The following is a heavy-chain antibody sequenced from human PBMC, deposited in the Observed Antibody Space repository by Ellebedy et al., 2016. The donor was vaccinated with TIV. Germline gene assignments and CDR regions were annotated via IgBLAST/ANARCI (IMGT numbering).Heavy chain of an antibody. CDR1: GYTLTELS. CDR2: FDPEDGET. Sequence: AASVKVSCKVSGYTLTELSMHWARQAPGKGLEWMGGFDPEDGETIYAQKFQGRVTMTEDTSTDTAYMELSSLRSEDTAVYYCATLDVLRFLEWLRGDNWFDPWGQGTLVTVSS. D-gene: IGHD3-3*01. J-gene: IGHJ5*02. V-gene: IGHV1-24*01. CDR3: ATLDVLRFLEWLRGDNWFDP.